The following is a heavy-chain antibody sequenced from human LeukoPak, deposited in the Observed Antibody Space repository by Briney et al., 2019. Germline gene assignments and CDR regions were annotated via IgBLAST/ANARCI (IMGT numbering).Heavy chain of an antibody. J-gene: IGHJ4*02. CDR3: ARSMAYGDY. V-gene: IGHV3-53*01. CDR1: GFTVSSNY. CDR2: IDSGGGT. D-gene: IGHD6-6*01. Sequence: GGSLRLSCAASGFTVSSNYMSWVRQAPGEGLEWVSIIDSGGGTYYADSVKGRFTISRDNSKNTLYLQMNSLRDEDTAVYYCARSMAYGDYWGQGTLVTVSS.